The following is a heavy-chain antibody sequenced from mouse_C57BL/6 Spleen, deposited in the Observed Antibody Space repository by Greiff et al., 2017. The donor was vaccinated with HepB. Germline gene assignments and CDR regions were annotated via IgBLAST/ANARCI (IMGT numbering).Heavy chain of an antibody. CDR1: GYTFTSYW. Sequence: QVQLQQPGAELVKPGASVKLSCKASGYTFTSYWMHWVKQRPGQGLEWIGMIHPNSGSTNYNEKFKSKATLTVDKSASTAYMQLSSLTSEDSAVYYCARGRDWPWFAYWGQGTLVTVSA. CDR3: ARGRDWPWFAY. V-gene: IGHV1-64*01. J-gene: IGHJ3*01. D-gene: IGHD3-3*01. CDR2: IHPNSGST.